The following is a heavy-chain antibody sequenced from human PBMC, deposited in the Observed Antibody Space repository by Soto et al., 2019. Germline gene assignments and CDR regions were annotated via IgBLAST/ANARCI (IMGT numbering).Heavy chain of an antibody. D-gene: IGHD1-26*01. V-gene: IGHV1-18*01. CDR1: GYTFTSYG. J-gene: IGHJ4*02. CDR2: ISAYNGNT. CDR3: ARDLGGSYYAPVDY. Sequence: QVKLVQSGAEVKKPGASVKVSCKASGYTFTSYGISWVRQAPGQGLEWMGWISAYNGNTKYAQKLQGRVTTTPDTSTSTADMELRSLRSDDPAVYYCARDLGGSYYAPVDYWGQGTLVTVSS.